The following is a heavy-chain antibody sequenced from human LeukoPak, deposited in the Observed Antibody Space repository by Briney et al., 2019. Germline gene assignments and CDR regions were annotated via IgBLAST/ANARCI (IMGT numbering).Heavy chain of an antibody. Sequence: GGSLRLSCAASGFSVSTNYLTWARQAPGKGLEWVSIIYGGGNTYYADSVKGRFIISRDSSKNTVYLQMSSLRAEDTAVYYCARDDNWNDGRGLDDWGQGTLVTVSS. V-gene: IGHV3-53*01. D-gene: IGHD1-1*01. CDR3: ARDDNWNDGRGLDD. CDR1: GFSVSTNY. J-gene: IGHJ4*02. CDR2: IYGGGNT.